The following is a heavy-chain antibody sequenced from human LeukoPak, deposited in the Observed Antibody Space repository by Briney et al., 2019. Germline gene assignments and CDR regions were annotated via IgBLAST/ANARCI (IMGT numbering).Heavy chain of an antibody. CDR2: ISGSSSTI. J-gene: IGHJ6*02. V-gene: IGHV3-48*04. CDR1: GFTFSSYS. CDR3: AFDPAGMDV. D-gene: IGHD6-25*01. Sequence: GGSLRLSCAASGFTFSSYSMNWVRQAPGKGLEWVSYISGSSSTINYADSVKGRFTISRDNAKNSLYLQMNSLRAEDTAVYYCAFDPAGMDVWGQGTTVTASS.